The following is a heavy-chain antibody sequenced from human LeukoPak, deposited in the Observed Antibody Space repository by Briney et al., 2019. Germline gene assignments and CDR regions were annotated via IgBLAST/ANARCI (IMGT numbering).Heavy chain of an antibody. J-gene: IGHJ4*02. D-gene: IGHD3-22*01. CDR1: GDSVSSNSAA. CDR2: TYYRSKWYN. V-gene: IGHV6-1*01. Sequence: SQTLSLTCAISGDSVSSNSAAWNWIRQSPSRGLEWLGRTYYRSKWYNDYAVSVKSRITINPDTSKNQFSLQLNSVTPEDTAVYYCARESAESYYYDSSGYDYWGQGTLITVSS. CDR3: ARESAESYYYDSSGYDY.